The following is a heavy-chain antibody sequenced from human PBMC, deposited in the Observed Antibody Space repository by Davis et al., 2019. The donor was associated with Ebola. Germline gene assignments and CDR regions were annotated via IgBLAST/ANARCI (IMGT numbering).Heavy chain of an antibody. D-gene: IGHD1-26*01. Sequence: GESLKISCAASGFTFSNYAMSWVRQAPGKGLEWVSAISDSGISTYYADSVKGRFTISRDNSKSTLYLQMNSLRDEDTAIYYCARKDAGSKPFDFWGQGTLVTVSS. CDR2: ISDSGIST. J-gene: IGHJ4*02. CDR3: ARKDAGSKPFDF. CDR1: GFTFSNYA. V-gene: IGHV3-23*01.